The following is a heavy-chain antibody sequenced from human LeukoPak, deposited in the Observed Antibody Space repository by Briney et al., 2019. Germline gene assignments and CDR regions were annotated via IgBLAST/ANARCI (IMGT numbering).Heavy chain of an antibody. J-gene: IGHJ4*02. CDR1: GFTVSSNY. CDR2: IYSGGST. Sequence: PGGSLRLSCAASGFTVSSNYMSWVRQAPGKGLEWVSVIYSGGSTYYANSVKARSTIPKDIPKNTLYLQRTTLRAEETAVYYCARGHRGVVSLWDWGQGTLVT. V-gene: IGHV3-53*01. CDR3: ARGHRGVVSLWD. D-gene: IGHD3-16*02.